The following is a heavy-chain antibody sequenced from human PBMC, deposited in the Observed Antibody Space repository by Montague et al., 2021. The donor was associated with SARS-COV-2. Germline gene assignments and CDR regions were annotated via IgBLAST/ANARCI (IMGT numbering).Heavy chain of an antibody. J-gene: IGHJ6*02. CDR2: IYYSGST. V-gene: IGHV4-59*01. CDR1: GGSISSYY. CDR3: ARDSDYYDSSAGYYYGMDV. D-gene: IGHD3-22*01. Sequence: SETLSLTCTVSGGSISSYYWSRIRQPPGKGLEWIGYIYYSGSTNYNPSLKSRVTISVDTSKNQFSLKLSSVTAADTAVYYCARDSDYYDSSAGYYYGMDVWGQGTTVTVSS.